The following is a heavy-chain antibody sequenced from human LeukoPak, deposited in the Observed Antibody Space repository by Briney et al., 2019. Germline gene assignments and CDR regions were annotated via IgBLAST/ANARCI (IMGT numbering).Heavy chain of an antibody. J-gene: IGHJ4*02. CDR2: IYRGGGT. V-gene: IGHV3-53*01. Sequence: GGSLRLSCAASGFTVSSNYMSWVRQAPGKGLEWVSVIYRGGGTYYADSVKGRFTISRDNSKNPLYLQMNSLRAEDTAVYYCARDHYDGSTYYHDYWGQGTLVTVSS. CDR1: GFTVSSNY. CDR3: ARDHYDGSTYYHDY. D-gene: IGHD3-22*01.